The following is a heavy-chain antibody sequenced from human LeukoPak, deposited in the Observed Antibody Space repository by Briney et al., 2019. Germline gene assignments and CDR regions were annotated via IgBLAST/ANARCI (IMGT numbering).Heavy chain of an antibody. CDR2: INHSGST. Sequence: PSETLSLTCAVYGGSFSGYYWSGIRQPPGKGLEWIGEINHSGSTNYNPSLKSRVTISVDTSKNQFSLKLSSVTAADTAVYYCARGYYDFWSGYLYKGNYYYMDVWGKGTTVTVSS. D-gene: IGHD3-3*01. V-gene: IGHV4-34*01. J-gene: IGHJ6*03. CDR1: GGSFSGYY. CDR3: ARGYYDFWSGYLYKGNYYYMDV.